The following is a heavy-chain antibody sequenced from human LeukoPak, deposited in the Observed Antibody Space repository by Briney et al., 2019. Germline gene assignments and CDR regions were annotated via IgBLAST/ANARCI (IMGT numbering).Heavy chain of an antibody. CDR2: INPNSGGT. CDR1: GYTFTGYY. D-gene: IGHD2-2*01. CDR3: ARGPPYCSSTSCRFFDY. Sequence: PSVKVSCKASGYTFTGYYMHWVRQAPGQGLEWMGWINPNSGGTNYAQKFQGRVTMTRDTSISTAYMELSRLRSDDTAVYYCARGPPYCSSTSCRFFDYWGQGTLVTVSS. J-gene: IGHJ4*02. V-gene: IGHV1-2*02.